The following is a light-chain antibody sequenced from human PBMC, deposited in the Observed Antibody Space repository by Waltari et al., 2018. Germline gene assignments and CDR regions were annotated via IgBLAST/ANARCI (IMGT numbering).Light chain of an antibody. CDR1: SSDGGGFTY. Sequence: QSALTQPASVSGSPGQSLTISSTGTSSDGGGFTYVSWYQQHPGKAPKLMIYDVSKRPSGVSNRFSGSKSGNTASLTISGLQAEDEADYYCSSYTSSSTWVFGGGTKLTVL. CDR2: DVS. CDR3: SSYTSSSTWV. V-gene: IGLV2-14*01. J-gene: IGLJ3*02.